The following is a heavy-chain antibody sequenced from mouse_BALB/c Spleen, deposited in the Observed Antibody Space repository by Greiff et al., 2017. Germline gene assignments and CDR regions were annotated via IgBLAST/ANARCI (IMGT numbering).Heavy chain of an antibody. CDR3: ASYITTGGCFAY. CDR2: ISYSGST. V-gene: IGHV3-8*02. J-gene: IGHJ3*01. D-gene: IGHD1-2*01. CDR1: GDSITSGY. Sequence: VQLQQSGPSLVKPSQTLSLTCSVPGDSITSGYWNWIRKFPGNTLEYMGYISYSGSTYYNPSLKSRISITRDTSKNQYYLQLNSVTTEDTATYYCASYITTGGCFAYWGQGTLVTVSA.